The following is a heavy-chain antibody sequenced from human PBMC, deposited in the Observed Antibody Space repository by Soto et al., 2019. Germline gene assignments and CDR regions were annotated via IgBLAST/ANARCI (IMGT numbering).Heavy chain of an antibody. J-gene: IGHJ4*02. Sequence: QVQLRESGPGLVRPSETLSLTCTVSGGSITGYYWSWIRQPPGKGLEWIGYIYDSGTTTYNAALKSRVPISADTSKNQSPLNLRSVTAADTAVYYCARRNYGEEGYFFDFWGQGLLVTVSS. CDR3: ARRNYGEEGYFFDF. V-gene: IGHV4-59*08. CDR2: IYDSGTT. CDR1: GGSITGYY. D-gene: IGHD4-17*01.